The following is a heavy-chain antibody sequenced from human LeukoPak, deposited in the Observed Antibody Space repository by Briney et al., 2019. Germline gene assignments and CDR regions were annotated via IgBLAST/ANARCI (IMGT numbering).Heavy chain of an antibody. CDR3: ARDLTVDFDWLSGFYYYYGMDV. CDR2: ISSSSSYI. V-gene: IGHV3-21*01. Sequence: PEGSLRLSCAASGFTFSSYSMNWVRQAPGKGLEWVSSISSSSSYIYYADSVKGRFTISRDNAKNSLYLQMNSLRAEDTAVYYCARDLTVDFDWLSGFYYYYGMDVWGQGTTVTVSS. J-gene: IGHJ6*02. CDR1: GFTFSSYS. D-gene: IGHD3-9*01.